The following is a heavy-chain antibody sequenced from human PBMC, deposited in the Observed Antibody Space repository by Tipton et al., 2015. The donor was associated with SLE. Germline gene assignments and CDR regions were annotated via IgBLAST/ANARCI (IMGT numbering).Heavy chain of an antibody. CDR3: ARSWGNWRGSYFDY. Sequence: TLSLTCAVYGGSFSGYYWSWIRQPPGKGLEWIGEINHSGSTNYNPSPKSRVTISVDTSKNQFPLKLSSVTAADTAVYYCARSWGNWRGSYFDYWGQGTLVTVSS. D-gene: IGHD1-20*01. CDR1: GGSFSGYY. J-gene: IGHJ4*02. CDR2: INHSGST. V-gene: IGHV4-34*01.